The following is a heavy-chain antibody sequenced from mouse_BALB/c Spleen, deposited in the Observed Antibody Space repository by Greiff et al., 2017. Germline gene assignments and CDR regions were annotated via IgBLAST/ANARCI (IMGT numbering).Heavy chain of an antibody. D-gene: IGHD2-14*01. CDR3: ARGDRFDAMDY. CDR1: GFTIKDTY. CDR2: IDPANGNT. V-gene: IGHV14-3*02. J-gene: IGHJ4*01. Sequence: EVQLQQSGAELVKPGASVKLSCTASGFTIKDTYMHWVKQRPEQGLEWIGRIDPANGNTKYDPKFKGKATLTADTSSSTAYMQLSSLTSEDSAIYYCARGDRFDAMDYWGQGTSVTVSS.